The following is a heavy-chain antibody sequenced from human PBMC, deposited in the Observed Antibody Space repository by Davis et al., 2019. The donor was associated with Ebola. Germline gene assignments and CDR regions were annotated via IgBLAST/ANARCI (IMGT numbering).Heavy chain of an antibody. V-gene: IGHV3-7*03. CDR2: IKQDGSEK. Sequence: GGSLRLSCAASGFTFSSDWMSWVRQAPGKGLEWVANIKQDGSEKYYVDSVKGRFTISRDNAKNSLYLQMNSLRAEDTAVYYCARIQLWLFNYWGQGTLVTVSS. J-gene: IGHJ4*02. CDR1: GFTFSSDW. D-gene: IGHD5-18*01. CDR3: ARIQLWLFNY.